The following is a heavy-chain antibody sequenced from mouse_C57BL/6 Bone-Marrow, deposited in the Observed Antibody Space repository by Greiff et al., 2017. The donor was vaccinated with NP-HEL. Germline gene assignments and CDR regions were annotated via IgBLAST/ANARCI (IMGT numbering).Heavy chain of an antibody. J-gene: IGHJ1*03. CDR3: ARCGYDWYFDV. D-gene: IGHD2-2*01. V-gene: IGHV1-64*01. CDR2: IHPYSGST. CDR1: GYTFTSYW. Sequence: QVQLKQPGAELVKPGASVKLSCKASGYTFTSYWMHWVKQRPGQGLEWIGMIHPYSGSTNYNEKFKSKATLTVDKSSSTAYMQLSSLTSEDSAVYYCARCGYDWYFDVWGTGTTVTVSS.